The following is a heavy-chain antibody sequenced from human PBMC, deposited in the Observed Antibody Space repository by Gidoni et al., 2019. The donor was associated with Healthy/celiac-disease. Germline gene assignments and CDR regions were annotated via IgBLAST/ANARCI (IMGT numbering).Heavy chain of an antibody. CDR1: VSTFGTDR. J-gene: IGHJ3*02. D-gene: IGHD3-3*01. CDR3: ARDGVTIFGVVIPHAFDI. V-gene: IGHV3-21*01. CDR2: ISSRSSYI. Sequence: EVQLVEPVGGLVRPGGSLRLSCAAPVSTFGTDRLNWVRLAPGKGLEWVSSISSRSSYIYYANSVKGRFTISRDNAKNSLYLQMNSLRAEDTAVYYCARDGVTIFGVVIPHAFDIWGQGTMVTVSS.